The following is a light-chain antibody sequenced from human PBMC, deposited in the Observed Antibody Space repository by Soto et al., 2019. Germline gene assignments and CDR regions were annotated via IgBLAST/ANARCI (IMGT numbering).Light chain of an antibody. J-gene: IGLJ2*01. CDR3: QTWDTGARVV. V-gene: IGLV4-69*01. CDR1: SGHSSYA. Sequence: VLTQSPSASAFLGASVKLTCTLSSGHSSYAIAWHQQQPEKGPRYLMKLSSDGSHSKGDGIPDRFSGSSSGAERYLTISSLQSEDEADYYCQTWDTGARVVFGGGTKLTVL. CDR2: LSSDGSH.